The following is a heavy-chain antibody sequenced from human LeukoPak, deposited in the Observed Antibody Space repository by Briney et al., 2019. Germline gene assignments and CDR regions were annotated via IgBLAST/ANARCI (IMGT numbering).Heavy chain of an antibody. CDR1: GASISSGSYY. CDR2: IYTSGST. Sequence: PSQTLSLTCTVSGASISSGSYYWSWIRQPAGKGLEWIGRIYTSGSTNYNPSLKSRVTMSVDTSKNQFSLKLSSVTAADTAVYYCARVRSAASYYYYMDVWGKGTTVTVSS. CDR3: ARVRSAASYYYYMDV. J-gene: IGHJ6*03. D-gene: IGHD2-2*01. V-gene: IGHV4-61*02.